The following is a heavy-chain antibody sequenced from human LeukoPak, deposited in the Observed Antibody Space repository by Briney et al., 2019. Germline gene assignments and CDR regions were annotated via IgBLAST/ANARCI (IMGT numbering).Heavy chain of an antibody. V-gene: IGHV3-11*06. CDR3: ARDPPYCSGGSCYSVYYFDY. D-gene: IGHD2-15*01. J-gene: IGHJ4*02. Sequence: GGSLRLSRAASGFTFSDYYMSWIRQAPGKGLEWVSYISSSSSYTNYADSVKGRFTISRDNAKNSLYLQMNSLRAEDTAVYYCARDPPYCSGGSCYSVYYFDYWGQGTLVTVSS. CDR2: ISSSSSYT. CDR1: GFTFSDYY.